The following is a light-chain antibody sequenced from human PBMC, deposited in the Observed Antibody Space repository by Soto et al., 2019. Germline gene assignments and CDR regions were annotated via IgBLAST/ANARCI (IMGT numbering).Light chain of an antibody. CDR3: SSYTDSSSRV. V-gene: IGLV2-14*01. Sequence: QPVLTQPASVSGSPGQSITISCTGTSSDVGTYNYVSWYQQHPGKAPKLIIYEVTNRPSGVSDRFSGSKSGNTASLTISGLQAEDEADYYCSSYTDSSSRVFGTGTKLTVL. J-gene: IGLJ1*01. CDR1: SSDVGTYNY. CDR2: EVT.